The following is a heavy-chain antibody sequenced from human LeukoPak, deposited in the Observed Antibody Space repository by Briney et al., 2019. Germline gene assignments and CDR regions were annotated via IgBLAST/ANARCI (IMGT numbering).Heavy chain of an antibody. CDR1: GFTFSSYG. J-gene: IGHJ3*02. D-gene: IGHD3-3*01. CDR2: INWNGGST. CDR3: ARDYDFWSGYHDAFDI. Sequence: GGTLRLSCAASGFTFSSYGMSWVRQAPGKGLEWVSGINWNGGSTGYADSVKGRFTISRDNAKNSLYLQMNSLRAEDTALYYCARDYDFWSGYHDAFDIWGQGTMVTVSS. V-gene: IGHV3-20*04.